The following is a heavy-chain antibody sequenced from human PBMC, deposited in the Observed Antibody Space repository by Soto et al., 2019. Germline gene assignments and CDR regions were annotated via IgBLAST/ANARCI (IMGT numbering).Heavy chain of an antibody. CDR1: GGSISSYY. CDR2: IYYSGST. V-gene: IGHV4-59*08. D-gene: IGHD1-1*01. J-gene: IGHJ4*02. Sequence: QVQLQESGPGLVKPSETLSLTCTVSGGSISSYYWSWIRQPTGKGLEWIGYIYYSGSTNYNPSLKSRVTISVDTSKNQFALKLSSVTAADTAVYYCARRYGYSFDYWGQGTLVTVSS. CDR3: ARRYGYSFDY.